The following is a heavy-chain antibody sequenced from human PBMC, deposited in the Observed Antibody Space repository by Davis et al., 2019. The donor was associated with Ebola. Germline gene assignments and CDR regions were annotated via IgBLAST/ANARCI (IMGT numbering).Heavy chain of an antibody. CDR2: IIPIFGTA. D-gene: IGHD6-13*01. Sequence: SVQVSCKASAGSFSSYAISWVRQAPRQGLEWMGGIIPIFGTANYAQKFQGRVTITADKSTSTAYMELSSLRSEDTAVYYCARDGAAAGTGLQHWGQGTLVTVSS. J-gene: IGHJ1*01. CDR1: AGSFSSYA. V-gene: IGHV1-69*06. CDR3: ARDGAAAGTGLQH.